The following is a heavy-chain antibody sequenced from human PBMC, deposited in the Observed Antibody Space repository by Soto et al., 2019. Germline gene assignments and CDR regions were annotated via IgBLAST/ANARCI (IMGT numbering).Heavy chain of an antibody. CDR1: GGSFSGYY. J-gene: IGHJ4*02. CDR3: ASGKSLSIAAAGTVDY. D-gene: IGHD6-13*01. Sequence: PSETLSLTCAVYGGSFSGYYWSWIRQPPGKGLEWIGEINHSGSTNDNPSLKSRVTISVDTSKNQFSLKLSSVTAADTAVYYCASGKSLSIAAAGTVDYWGQGTLVTVSS. V-gene: IGHV4-34*01. CDR2: INHSGST.